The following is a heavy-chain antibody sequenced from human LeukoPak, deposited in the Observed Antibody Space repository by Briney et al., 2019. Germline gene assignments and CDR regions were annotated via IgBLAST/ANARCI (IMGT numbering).Heavy chain of an antibody. Sequence: GASVKVSCKASGYTFTGYYMHWVRQAPGQGLEWMGWINPNSGGTNYAQKFQGRVTMTRDTSISTAYMELSRLRSDDTAVYYCARTPLSAGITNYFDYWGQGTLVTVSS. J-gene: IGHJ4*02. V-gene: IGHV1-2*02. CDR2: INPNSGGT. CDR1: GYTFTGYY. D-gene: IGHD3-10*01. CDR3: ARTPLSAGITNYFDY.